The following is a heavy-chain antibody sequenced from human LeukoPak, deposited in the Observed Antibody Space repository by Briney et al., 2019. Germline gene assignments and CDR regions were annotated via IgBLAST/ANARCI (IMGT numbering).Heavy chain of an antibody. V-gene: IGHV4-59*08. CDR3: ARHRRGIQLRYYFDY. CDR1: GGSISSYY. Sequence: SETLSLTCTVSGGSISSYYWSWLRQPPGKGLEWIGYIYYSGSTNYNPSLKSRVTISVDTSKNQFSLKLSSVTAADTAVYYCARHRRGIQLRYYFDYWGQGTLVTVSS. CDR2: IYYSGST. J-gene: IGHJ4*02. D-gene: IGHD5-18*01.